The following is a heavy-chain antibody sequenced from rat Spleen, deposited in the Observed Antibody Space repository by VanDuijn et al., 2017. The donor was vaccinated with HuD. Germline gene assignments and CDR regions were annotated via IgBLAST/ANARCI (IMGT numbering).Heavy chain of an antibody. J-gene: IGHJ2*01. D-gene: IGHD1-4*01. Sequence: EVQLVESGGGLVQPGRSLKLSCAASGFTFSNYGMAWVRQAPTKGLEWVASITNSGGSTYYRDSVKGRFTISRDNAKSTLYLQMDSLRSEDTATYYCTTGTLFDYWGQGVMVTVSS. CDR1: GFTFSNYG. CDR3: TTGTLFDY. CDR2: ITNSGGST. V-gene: IGHV5-27*01.